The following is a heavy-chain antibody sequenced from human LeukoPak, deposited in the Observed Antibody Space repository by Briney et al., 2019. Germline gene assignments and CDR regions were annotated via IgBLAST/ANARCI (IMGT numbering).Heavy chain of an antibody. CDR3: ARGSRVIIDFWSGYYGMLDY. D-gene: IGHD3-3*01. Sequence: SETLSLTCTVSGGSISSGDYYWSWIRQPPGKGLEWIGYIYYSGSTYYNPSLKSRVTISVDTSKNQFSLKLSSVTAADTAVYYCARGSRVIIDFWSGYYGMLDYWGQGTLVTVSS. J-gene: IGHJ4*02. CDR1: GGSISSGDYY. CDR2: IYYSGST. V-gene: IGHV4-30-4*01.